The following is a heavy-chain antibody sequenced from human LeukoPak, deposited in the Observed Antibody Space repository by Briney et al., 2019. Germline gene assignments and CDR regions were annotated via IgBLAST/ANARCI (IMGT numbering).Heavy chain of an antibody. CDR2: FYYSGSS. V-gene: IGHV4-59*01. D-gene: IGHD3-16*01. Sequence: SETLSLTCTVSGGSITSYYWSWMRQPPGQGLEWIGYFYYSGSSNYNPSLKSRVSISVDTSKNQFSLKLSSVTAADTAVYYCARNGGDHWGQGTLVTVSS. J-gene: IGHJ4*02. CDR1: GGSITSYY. CDR3: ARNGGDH.